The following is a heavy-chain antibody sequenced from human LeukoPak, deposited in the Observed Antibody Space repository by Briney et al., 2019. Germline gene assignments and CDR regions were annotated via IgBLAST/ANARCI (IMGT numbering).Heavy chain of an antibody. CDR2: INPNSGGT. CDR1: GYTFTGYY. D-gene: IGHD3-22*01. CDR3: ARDVTMIVVRYAFDI. V-gene: IGHV1-2*02. Sequence: GSVKVSCKASGYTFTGYYMHWVRQAPGQGLEWMGWINPNSGGTNYAQKFQGRVTMTRDTSISTAYMELSRLRSDDTAVYYCARDVTMIVVRYAFDIWGQGTLVTISS. J-gene: IGHJ3*02.